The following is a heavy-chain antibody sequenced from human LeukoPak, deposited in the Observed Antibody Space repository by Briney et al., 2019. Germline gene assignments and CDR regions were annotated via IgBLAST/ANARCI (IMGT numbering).Heavy chain of an antibody. CDR3: ARDPPRFVVVPAANDGDY. D-gene: IGHD2-2*01. CDR1: GYTFTNYY. V-gene: IGHV1-2*02. CDR2: INPNSGGT. Sequence: GASVKVSCKASGYTFTNYYMHWVRQAPGQGLEWMGWINPNSGGTDYAQKFQGRVTMTRDTSISTAYMELSRLRSDDTAVYYCARDPPRFVVVPAANDGDYWGQGTLVTVSS. J-gene: IGHJ4*02.